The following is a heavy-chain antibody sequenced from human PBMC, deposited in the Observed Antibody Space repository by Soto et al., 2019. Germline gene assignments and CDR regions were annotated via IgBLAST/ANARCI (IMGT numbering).Heavy chain of an antibody. CDR1: GFTFSSYS. V-gene: IGHV3-21*01. CDR3: ASVLVPHTEYDAFDI. D-gene: IGHD1-26*01. Sequence: PGGSLRLSCAASGFTFSSYSMNWVRQAPGKGLEWVSSISSSSSYIYYADAVKGRFTISRDNAKNSLYLQMNSLRAEDTAVYYCASVLVPHTEYDAFDICGQGSMVTVSS. J-gene: IGHJ3*02. CDR2: ISSSSSYI.